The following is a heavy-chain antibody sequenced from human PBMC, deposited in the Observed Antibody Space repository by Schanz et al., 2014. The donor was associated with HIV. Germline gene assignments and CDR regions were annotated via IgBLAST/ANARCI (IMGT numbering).Heavy chain of an antibody. CDR3: ARGDFGGNSVDY. J-gene: IGHJ4*01. Sequence: QVQLQQWGAGLLKPSETLSLTCAVYGGSFRGYYWTWIRQFPGLGLEWIGGVRHIGGTNYNPSLKSRVTMSLEMTNNQFSLNLTSVTAADTAVYFCARGDFGGNSVDYWGHGNMVTVSS. CDR1: GGSFRGYY. CDR2: VRHIGGT. D-gene: IGHD4-17*01. V-gene: IGHV4-34*02.